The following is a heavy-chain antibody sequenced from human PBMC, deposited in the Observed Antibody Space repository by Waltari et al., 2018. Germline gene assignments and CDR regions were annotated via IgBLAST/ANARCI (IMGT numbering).Heavy chain of an antibody. V-gene: IGHV3-49*04. J-gene: IGHJ5*02. D-gene: IGHD4-17*01. Sequence: DVQLAESGGGLVQPGRSVRLSCTTSGFTFVADFLNWVRQAPGQGLDWVGFIRSKAYGETTDYAASVRGRFTISRDDSKSIAYLQMNSLKTEDTAIYFCARDLMYGEHPLFDRWGQGTLVTVSS. CDR1: GFTFVADF. CDR2: IRSKAYGETT. CDR3: ARDLMYGEHPLFDR.